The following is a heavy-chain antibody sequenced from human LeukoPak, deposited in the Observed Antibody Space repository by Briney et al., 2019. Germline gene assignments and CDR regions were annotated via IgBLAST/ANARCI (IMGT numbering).Heavy chain of an antibody. CDR3: ARDLNLSY. D-gene: IGHD2/OR15-2a*01. CDR1: GFTFSTYS. Sequence: GGSLRLSCAASGFTFSTYSMNWVRQAPGKGLEWVSYISSSGSTIYYSDSVKGRFTISRDNAKNSLCLQMNSLRDEDTAVYYCARDLNLSYWGQGTLVTVSS. J-gene: IGHJ4*02. V-gene: IGHV3-48*02. CDR2: ISSSGSTI.